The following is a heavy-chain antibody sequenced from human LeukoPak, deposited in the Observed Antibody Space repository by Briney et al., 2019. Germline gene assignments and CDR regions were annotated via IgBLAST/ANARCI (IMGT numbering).Heavy chain of an antibody. CDR3: ARWYSSGWYGSYGMDV. CDR2: IYYSGST. V-gene: IGHV4-59*01. D-gene: IGHD6-19*01. J-gene: IGHJ6*02. Sequence: PSETLSLTCTVSGGSISSYYWSWLRQPPGKGLEWIGYIYYSGSTNYNPSLKSRVTISVDTSKNQFSLKLSSVTAADTAVYYCARWYSSGWYGSYGMDVWGQGNTVTVSS. CDR1: GGSISSYY.